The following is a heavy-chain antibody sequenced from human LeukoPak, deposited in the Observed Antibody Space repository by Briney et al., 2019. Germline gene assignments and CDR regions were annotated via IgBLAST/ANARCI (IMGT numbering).Heavy chain of an antibody. V-gene: IGHV4-39*07. CDR2: IYYRGST. CDR1: GGSISSTSYY. Sequence: SETLSLTCTVSGGSISSTSYYWGWIRQPPGKGLEWIGSIYYRGSTYYNPSLKSRVTISVDTSKNQFSLKLTSVTAADTAVYYCARGGKTLAAAGPGDYWGQGTLVTVSS. J-gene: IGHJ4*02. D-gene: IGHD6-13*01. CDR3: ARGGKTLAAAGPGDY.